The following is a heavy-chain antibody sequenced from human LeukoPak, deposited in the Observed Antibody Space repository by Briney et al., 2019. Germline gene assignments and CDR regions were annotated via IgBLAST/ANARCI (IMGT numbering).Heavy chain of an antibody. V-gene: IGHV3-30*02. CDR2: IRYDGSNK. Sequence: GGSLRLSCAASGFTFSSYGMHWVRQAPGKGLEWVAFIRYDGSNKYYADSVKGRFTISRDNAKNSLYLQMNSLRAEDTAVYYCARGGWLDDWGQGTLVTVSS. J-gene: IGHJ4*02. CDR1: GFTFSSYG. CDR3: ARGGWLDD. D-gene: IGHD5-12*01.